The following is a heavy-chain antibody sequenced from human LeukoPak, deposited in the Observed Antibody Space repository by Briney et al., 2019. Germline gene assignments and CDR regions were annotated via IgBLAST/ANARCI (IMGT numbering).Heavy chain of an antibody. CDR1: GFTFSTHA. J-gene: IGHJ4*02. Sequence: GGSLRLSCVASGFTFSTHAMSWVRLAPGKGLEWVSAIGGSDGSTYYVDSVKGRFTISRDNSKDTLYLQMNSLRAEDTAVYYCAKRDSSGSYPYYFDYWGQGTLVTVSS. D-gene: IGHD3-22*01. V-gene: IGHV3-23*01. CDR3: AKRDSSGSYPYYFDY. CDR2: IGGSDGST.